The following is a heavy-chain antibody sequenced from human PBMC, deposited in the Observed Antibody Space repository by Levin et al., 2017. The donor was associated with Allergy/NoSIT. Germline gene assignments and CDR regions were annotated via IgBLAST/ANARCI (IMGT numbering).Heavy chain of an antibody. Sequence: SSETLSLTCTVSGGSISSSSYYWGWIRQPPGKGLEWIGSIYYSGSTYYNPSLKSRVTISVDTSKNQFSLKLSSVTAADTAVYYCQTGDLHTAMAGGYWGQGTLVTVSS. CDR3: QTGDLHTAMAGGY. V-gene: IGHV4-39*01. CDR2: IYYSGST. D-gene: IGHD5-18*01. J-gene: IGHJ4*02. CDR1: GGSISSSSYY.